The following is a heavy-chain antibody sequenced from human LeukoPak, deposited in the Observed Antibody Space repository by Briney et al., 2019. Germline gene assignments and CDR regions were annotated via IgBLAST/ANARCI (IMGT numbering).Heavy chain of an antibody. V-gene: IGHV7-4-1*02. J-gene: IGHJ4*02. CDR2: INTNTGNP. D-gene: IGHD1-26*01. CDR3: ARDGLLGASRQFDY. Sequence: ASVKVSCKASGYTFTSYAMNWVRQAPGQGLEWMGWINTNTGNPTYAQGFTGRFVFSLDTSVSTAYLQISSLKAEDTAVYYCARDGLLGASRQFDYWGQGTLVTISS. CDR1: GYTFTSYA.